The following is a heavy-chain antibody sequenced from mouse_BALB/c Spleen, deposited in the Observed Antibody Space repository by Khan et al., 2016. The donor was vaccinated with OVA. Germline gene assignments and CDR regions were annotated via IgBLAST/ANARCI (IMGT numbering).Heavy chain of an antibody. CDR3: ARTAYCYDVMVY. CDR1: GYTFTNYG. CDR2: INTYTGEP. V-gene: IGHV9-3-1*01. Sequence: QIQLVQSGPDLKKPGETVKISCKASGYTFTNYGMNWVKQAPGKGLKWMGWINTYTGEPTYADDFKGLFVFSLDTSASTSYLQINILTNEDTATYSGARTAYCYDVMVYGGQGTSVTVSS. D-gene: IGHD2-10*01. J-gene: IGHJ4*01.